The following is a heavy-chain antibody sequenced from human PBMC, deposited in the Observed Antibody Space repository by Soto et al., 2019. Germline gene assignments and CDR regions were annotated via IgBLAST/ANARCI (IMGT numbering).Heavy chain of an antibody. J-gene: IGHJ5*02. CDR3: ARGYDFWSGYPEGLDP. Sequence: QVQLVQSGAEVKKPGASVKVSCKASGYTFTNYDINWVRQATGQGPEWMGWMNPNSGNTGYAQKFQGRVTMTRNTSISTAYMELSSLRSEDTAVYYCARGYDFWSGYPEGLDPWGQGTLVTVSS. CDR1: GYTFTNYD. V-gene: IGHV1-8*01. D-gene: IGHD3-3*01. CDR2: MNPNSGNT.